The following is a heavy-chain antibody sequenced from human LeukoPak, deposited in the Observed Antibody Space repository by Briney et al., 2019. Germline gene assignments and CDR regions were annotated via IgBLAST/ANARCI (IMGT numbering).Heavy chain of an antibody. Sequence: GGSLRLSCAASGFTFNRYNMNWVRRAPGKGLEWVSSISTSSSYIYYADSVKGRFTISRDNAKNSLYLQMNSLRAEDTAVYYCERDAMDVWGKGTAVTISS. CDR2: ISTSSSYI. V-gene: IGHV3-21*01. J-gene: IGHJ6*04. CDR1: GFTFNRYN. CDR3: ERDAMDV.